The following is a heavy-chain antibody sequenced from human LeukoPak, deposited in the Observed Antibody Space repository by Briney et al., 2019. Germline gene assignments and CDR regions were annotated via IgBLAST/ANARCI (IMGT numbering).Heavy chain of an antibody. Sequence: GGSLRLSCAASGFTLGGYFMSWVRQAPGEGLEWVASIKGEGREKYYVDSVKGRFTISRDNAKNSLYLQMNSLRAEDTAVYYCARDRGWRSSGYYLYYFDFWGQGTLVTVSS. CDR1: GFTLGGYF. J-gene: IGHJ4*02. CDR2: IKGEGREK. V-gene: IGHV3-7*01. CDR3: ARDRGWRSSGYYLYYFDF. D-gene: IGHD3-22*01.